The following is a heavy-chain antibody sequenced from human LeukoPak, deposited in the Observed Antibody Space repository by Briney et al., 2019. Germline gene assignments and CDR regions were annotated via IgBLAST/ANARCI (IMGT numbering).Heavy chain of an antibody. CDR3: AKESSSWYGALNY. Sequence: PGGSLRLSCAASGFTFSSYGMHWVRQAPGKGLEWVAVIWYGGSNKYYADSVKGRFTISRDNSKSTLYLQMNSLRAEDTAVYYCAKESSSWYGALNYWGQGTLVTVSS. CDR2: IWYGGSNK. V-gene: IGHV3-30*02. D-gene: IGHD6-13*01. J-gene: IGHJ4*02. CDR1: GFTFSSYG.